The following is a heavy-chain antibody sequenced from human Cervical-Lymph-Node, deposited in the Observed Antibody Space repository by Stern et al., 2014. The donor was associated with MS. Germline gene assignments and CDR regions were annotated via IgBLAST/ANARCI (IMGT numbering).Heavy chain of an antibody. J-gene: IGHJ3*02. V-gene: IGHV3-33*01. D-gene: IGHD2/OR15-2a*01. CDR2: VWNDGSKE. Sequence: VQLVQSGGGVVPPGRSLRLSCVASGLTFSTSVMHWVPQAPGNGLEWVAVVWNDGSKEPFTESVKGRFSTSRDTAKNTLHLQMSSLRAEDTAVYFCATSTASDAFDIWGQGTLVTVSS. CDR3: ATSTASDAFDI. CDR1: GLTFSTSV.